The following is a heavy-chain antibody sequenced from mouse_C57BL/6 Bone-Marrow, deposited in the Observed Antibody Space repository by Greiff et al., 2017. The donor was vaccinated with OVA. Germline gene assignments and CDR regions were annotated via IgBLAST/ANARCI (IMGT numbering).Heavy chain of an antibody. D-gene: IGHD1-1*01. CDR1: GFTFSSYA. J-gene: IGHJ2*01. CDR2: ISDGGSYT. CDR3: ARGSHYYGSSY. Sequence: EVQVVESGGGLVKPGGSLKLSYAASGFTFSSYAMSWVRQTPEKRLEWVATISDGGSYTYYPDNVKGRFTISRDNAKNNLYLQMSHLKSEDTAMYYCARGSHYYGSSYWGQGTTLTVSS. V-gene: IGHV5-4*01.